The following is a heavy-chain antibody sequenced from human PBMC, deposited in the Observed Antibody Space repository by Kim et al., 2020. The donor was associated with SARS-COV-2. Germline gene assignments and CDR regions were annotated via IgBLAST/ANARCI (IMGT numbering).Heavy chain of an antibody. CDR3: AKSPYYYDSSYFDY. V-gene: IGHV3-9*01. CDR1: GFTFDDYA. CDR2: ISWNSGSI. Sequence: GGSLRLSCAASGFTFDDYAMHWVRQAPGKGLEWVSGISWNSGSIGYADSVKGRFTISRDNAKNSLYLQMNSLRAEDTALYYCAKSPYYYDSSYFDYWGQGTLVTVSS. J-gene: IGHJ4*02. D-gene: IGHD3-22*01.